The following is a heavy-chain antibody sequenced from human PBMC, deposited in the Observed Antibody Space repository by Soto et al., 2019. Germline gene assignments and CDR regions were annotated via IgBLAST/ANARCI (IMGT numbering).Heavy chain of an antibody. CDR2: IVAGNGHM. CDR3: AREPEDGVPGDY. J-gene: IGHJ4*02. D-gene: IGHD2-8*01. CDR1: GYSFISHT. Sequence: QVQLVQSGAEVKEPGASVIVSCRASGYSFISHTLHWARQAPGQSLEWMGWIVAGNGHMRYAQQFHGRVTFTKDTSATTAYMELRSLTSDDTAIYYCAREPEDGVPGDYWGQGTLVDVSS. V-gene: IGHV1-3*01.